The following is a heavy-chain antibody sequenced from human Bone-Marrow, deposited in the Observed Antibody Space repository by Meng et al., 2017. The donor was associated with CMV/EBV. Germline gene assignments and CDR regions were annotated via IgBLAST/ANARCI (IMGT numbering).Heavy chain of an antibody. CDR3: ARGGGGIYSNFPYGY. CDR2: IKQDGSEK. D-gene: IGHD4-11*01. J-gene: IGHJ4*02. Sequence: GGSLRLSCAASGFTFSSYWMSWVRQAPGKGLEWVANIKQDGSEKYYVDSVKGRFTISRDNAKNSLYLQMNSLRAEDTAVYYCARGGGGIYSNFPYGYWGQGTRVTVYS. V-gene: IGHV3-7*01. CDR1: GFTFSSYW.